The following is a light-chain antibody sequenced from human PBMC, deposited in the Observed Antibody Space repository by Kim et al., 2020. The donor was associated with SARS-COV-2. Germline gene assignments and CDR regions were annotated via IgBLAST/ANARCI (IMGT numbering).Light chain of an antibody. V-gene: IGKV3-11*01. CDR2: DTS. CDR3: QQRANWL. CDR1: QTVRTS. J-gene: IGKJ2*01. Sequence: LSLAPGERATLSCRASQTVRTSFAWYQQKPGQAPRLLIYDTSNRATGIPAKFSGSGSGTDFTLTISSLEPADSAVYYCQQRANWLFGQGTKLEI.